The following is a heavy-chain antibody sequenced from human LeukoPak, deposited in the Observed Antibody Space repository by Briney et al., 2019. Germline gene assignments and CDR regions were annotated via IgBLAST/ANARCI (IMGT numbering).Heavy chain of an antibody. J-gene: IGHJ6*03. CDR3: ARETSREKVVRGVTSHSGHYYYYMDV. V-gene: IGHV4-59*01. CDR2: ISYSGST. D-gene: IGHD3-10*01. CDR1: GDSINSYH. Sequence: SETLSLTCSVSGDSINSYHWSWIRQSPGQGLEWIGYISYSGSTNYNPSLKSRLTLSVDTSKNQFSLKLTSVTAADTAVYYCARETSREKVVRGVTSHSGHYYYYMDVWGKGTKVNVYS.